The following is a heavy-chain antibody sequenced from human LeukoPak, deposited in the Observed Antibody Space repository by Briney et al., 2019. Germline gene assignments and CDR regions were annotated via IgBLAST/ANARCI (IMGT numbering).Heavy chain of an antibody. D-gene: IGHD4-11*01. CDR2: IKQDGSEK. V-gene: IGHV3-7*01. CDR1: GFTFSRFW. J-gene: IGHJ4*02. CDR3: AFVSMTTGRGY. Sequence: PGGSLRLSCAASGFTFSRFWMSWVRQAPGKGLGWVANIKQDGSEKYYVDSVKGRFTISRDNAKNSLYLQMNSLKAEDTAVYYCAFVSMTTGRGYWGQGTLVTVSS.